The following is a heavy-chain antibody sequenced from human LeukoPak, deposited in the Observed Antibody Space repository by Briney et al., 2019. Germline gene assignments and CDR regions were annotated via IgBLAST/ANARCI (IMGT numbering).Heavy chain of an antibody. V-gene: IGHV3-48*03. CDR2: INSGGSSI. Sequence: GGSLRLSCAASGFIFSSYEMNWVRQAPGKGLEWVSYINSGGSSIYYAVSVRGRFTISRDNAKNSLYLQMSTLRAEDTAVYYCVRDQGTWEYDYWGQGTLVTVSS. CDR1: GFIFSSYE. J-gene: IGHJ4*02. D-gene: IGHD1-1*01. CDR3: VRDQGTWEYDY.